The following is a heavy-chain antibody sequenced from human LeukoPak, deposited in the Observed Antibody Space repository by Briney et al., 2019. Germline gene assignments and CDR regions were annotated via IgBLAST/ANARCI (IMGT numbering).Heavy chain of an antibody. CDR3: ARDPIGYCSSTSCDGVDY. CDR2: ISGPGGST. D-gene: IGHD2-2*01. V-gene: IGHV3-23*01. J-gene: IGHJ4*02. CDR1: GFTFDNYA. Sequence: PGGSLRLSCTASGFTFDNYAMTWVRQAPGKGLEWVSTISGPGGSTFYADSVMGRFTISRDNAKNSLYLQMNSLRAEDTAVYYCARDPIGYCSSTSCDGVDYWGQGTLVTVSS.